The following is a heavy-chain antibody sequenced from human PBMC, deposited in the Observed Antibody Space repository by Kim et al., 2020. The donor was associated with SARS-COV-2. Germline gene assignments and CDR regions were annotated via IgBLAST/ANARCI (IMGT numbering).Heavy chain of an antibody. Sequence: GGSLRLSCAASGLTFSGSAIHWVRQASGKGLEWVGRIRSQANNYATDYAASVQGRFTISRDDSENTAYLQMNSLKTDDTAVYYCTRLWARGWNFFDYWGQGALVIVSS. CDR3: TRLWARGWNFFDY. CDR2: IRSQANNYAT. D-gene: IGHD6-19*01. J-gene: IGHJ4*02. CDR1: GLTFSGSA. V-gene: IGHV3-73*01.